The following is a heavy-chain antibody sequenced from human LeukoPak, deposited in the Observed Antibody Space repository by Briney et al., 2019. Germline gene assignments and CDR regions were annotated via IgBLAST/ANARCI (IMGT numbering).Heavy chain of an antibody. V-gene: IGHV4-34*01. CDR2: INHSGST. D-gene: IGHD2-2*01. Sequence: PSETLSLTCAVYGGSFSGYYWSWIRQPPGKGLEWIGEINHSGSTNYNPSLKSRATISVDTSKNQFSLKLSSVTAADTAVYYCARVRPFGCSSTSCYLGLRWFDPWGQGTLVTVSS. J-gene: IGHJ5*02. CDR1: GGSFSGYY. CDR3: ARVRPFGCSSTSCYLGLRWFDP.